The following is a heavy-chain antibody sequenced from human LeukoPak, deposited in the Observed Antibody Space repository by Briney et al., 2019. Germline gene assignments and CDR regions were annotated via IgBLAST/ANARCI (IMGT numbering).Heavy chain of an antibody. CDR3: ARGRGSGWYPLYAFDI. D-gene: IGHD6-19*01. CDR1: GDSVSSNSAA. J-gene: IGHJ3*02. Sequence: SQTLSLTCAISGDSVSSNSAAWNWIRQSPSRGLEWLGRTYYGSKWYNDYAVSVKSRITINPDTSKNQFSLQLNSVTPEDTAVYYCARGRGSGWYPLYAFDIWGQGTMVTVSS. CDR2: TYYGSKWYN. V-gene: IGHV6-1*01.